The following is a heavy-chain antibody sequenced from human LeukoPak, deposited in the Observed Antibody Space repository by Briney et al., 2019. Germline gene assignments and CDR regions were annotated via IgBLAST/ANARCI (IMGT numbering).Heavy chain of an antibody. CDR2: IYYSGST. D-gene: IGHD3-3*01. CDR3: AGRNYDFWSGYYTPYYFDY. J-gene: IGHJ4*02. Sequence: SETLSLTCTVSGGSISSYYWGWIRQPPGKGLEWIGSIYYSGSTYYNPSLKSRVTISVDTSKNQFSLKLSSVTAADTAVYYCAGRNYDFWSGYYTPYYFDYWGQGTLVTVSS. V-gene: IGHV4-39*01. CDR1: GGSISSYY.